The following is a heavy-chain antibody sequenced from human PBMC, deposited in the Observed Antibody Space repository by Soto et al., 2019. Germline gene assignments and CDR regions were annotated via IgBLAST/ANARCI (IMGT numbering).Heavy chain of an antibody. CDR1: GFTFGDYS. CDR2: IRSKAYGGTT. V-gene: IGHV3-49*03. CDR3: TRSDVWSGYSVDP. D-gene: IGHD3-3*01. Sequence: GGSLRLSCTASGFTFGDYSMSWFRQAPGKGLEWVGFIRSKAYGGTTEYAASVKGRFTISRDDSKSIAYLQMNSLKTEDTAVYYCTRSDVWSGYSVDPWGQGTLVTVSS. J-gene: IGHJ5*02.